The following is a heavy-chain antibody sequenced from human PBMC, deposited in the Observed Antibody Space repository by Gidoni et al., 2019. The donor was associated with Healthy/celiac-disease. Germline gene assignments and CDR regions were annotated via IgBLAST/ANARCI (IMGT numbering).Heavy chain of an antibody. Sequence: QMQLVQSGPEVKKPGTSVKVSCKASGFTFTSSAVQWVRQARGQRLEWIGWIVVGSGNTNYAQKFQERVTITRDMSTSTAYMELSSLRSEDTAVYYCAADPLVKQWLVRVPYYGMDVWGQGTTVTVSS. D-gene: IGHD6-19*01. J-gene: IGHJ6*02. CDR1: GFTFTSSA. V-gene: IGHV1-58*01. CDR2: IVVGSGNT. CDR3: AADPLVKQWLVRVPYYGMDV.